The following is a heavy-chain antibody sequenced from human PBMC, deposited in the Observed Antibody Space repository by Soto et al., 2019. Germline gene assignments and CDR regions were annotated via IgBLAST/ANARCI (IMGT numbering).Heavy chain of an antibody. CDR2: INRDGGST. D-gene: IGHD4-17*01. Sequence: GGSLRLSCAASGFTFINAWMSWVRQAPGKGLEWVSGINRDGGSTSYADSVKGRFTISRDDAKNSLYLQMNSLRVEDTALYYCARASGFYGDFFDYWGQGTLVTVSS. CDR1: GFTFINAW. V-gene: IGHV3-20*04. CDR3: ARASGFYGDFFDY. J-gene: IGHJ4*02.